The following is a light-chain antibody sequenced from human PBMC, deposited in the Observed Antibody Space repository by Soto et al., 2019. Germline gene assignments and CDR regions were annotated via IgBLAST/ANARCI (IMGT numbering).Light chain of an antibody. CDR3: QEYNTFSFT. CDR1: HSISSL. V-gene: IGKV1-5*01. Sequence: DIQMTQSPSTLSASVGDRVTITCRASHSISSLLAWYQQKPGKAPKVIIYDISNLESGVPSRFSGSGSGTEFTLTISSLQPEDFATYCCQEYNTFSFTFGQGTRLEI. CDR2: DIS. J-gene: IGKJ2*01.